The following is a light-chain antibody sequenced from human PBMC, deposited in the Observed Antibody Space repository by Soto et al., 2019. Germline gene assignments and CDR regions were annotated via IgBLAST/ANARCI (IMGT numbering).Light chain of an antibody. CDR3: QQYGSSLL. CDR2: GAS. J-gene: IGKJ1*01. V-gene: IGKV3-20*01. CDR1: QSVSSNY. Sequence: EIVLTQSACTLSLSPGERATLSCRASQSVSSNYLAWYQQKPGQAPRLLIYGASSRATGIPDRFSGSGSGTDFTLTISRLEPEDFAVYYCQQYGSSLLFGQATKVDI.